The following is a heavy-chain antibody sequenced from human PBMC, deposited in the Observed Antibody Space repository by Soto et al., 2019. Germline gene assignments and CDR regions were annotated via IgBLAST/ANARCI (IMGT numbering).Heavy chain of an antibody. D-gene: IGHD3-10*01. J-gene: IGHJ6*02. V-gene: IGHV3-33*01. CDR3: ARDDEYSGNGMDV. CDR2: ILIDGSNR. CDR1: GFTFSNYG. Sequence: QVQLVESGGGVVQPGRSLRLSCAASGFTFSNYGMHWVRQAPGKGLEWVAVILIDGSNRYHADSVKDRFTISRDNSKNMLYLQMNSLRAEDTAVYYCARDDEYSGNGMDVWGQGTTVTVS.